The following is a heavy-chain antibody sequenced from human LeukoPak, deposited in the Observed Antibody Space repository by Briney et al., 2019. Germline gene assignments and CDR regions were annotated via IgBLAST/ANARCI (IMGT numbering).Heavy chain of an antibody. CDR1: GDSISSDY. D-gene: IGHD2-15*01. V-gene: IGHV4-59*01. CDR2: VFYTGRT. Sequence: SETLSLTCSVSGDSISSDYWNWIRQPPGKGLEWIGYVFYTGRTNYNPTFKSRVTMSVDPSKSQFSLKLTSVTAADTAVYFCARGVVVVADAPEWFDPWGQGTLVIVSP. J-gene: IGHJ5*02. CDR3: ARGVVVVADAPEWFDP.